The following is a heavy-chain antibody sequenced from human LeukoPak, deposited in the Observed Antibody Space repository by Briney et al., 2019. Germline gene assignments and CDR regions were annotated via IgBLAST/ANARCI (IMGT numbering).Heavy chain of an antibody. J-gene: IGHJ4*02. D-gene: IGHD3-10*01. CDR3: GVRQPSLRNYFDL. CDR2: ISFSSNTI. CDR1: GFTFSLYS. Sequence: GGSLRLSCVSSGFTFSLYSMTWVRQGPGKGLEWISYISFSSNTIYYADSVKSRLTISRDNAKNSLFLQMNGLRAEDTAIYCAGVRQPSLRNYFDLWGQGTLVTVSS. V-gene: IGHV3-48*01.